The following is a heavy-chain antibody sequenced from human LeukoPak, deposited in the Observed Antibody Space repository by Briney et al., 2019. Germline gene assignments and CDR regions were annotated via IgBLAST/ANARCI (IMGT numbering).Heavy chain of an antibody. D-gene: IGHD4-17*01. V-gene: IGHV4-39*07. CDR3: ARDRGDYTFDY. CDR1: GGSISSSSYY. Sequence: SETLSLTCTVSGGSISSSSYYWGWFRQPPEKGLEWIGNIYSSGTTYYNPSLRSQVTMSVDTSKNQFSLKVTSVTAADTAVYYCARDRGDYTFDYWGQGTLVTVSS. CDR2: IYSSGTT. J-gene: IGHJ4*02.